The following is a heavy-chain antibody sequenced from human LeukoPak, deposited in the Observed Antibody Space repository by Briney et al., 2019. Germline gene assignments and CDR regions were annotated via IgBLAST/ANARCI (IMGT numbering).Heavy chain of an antibody. CDR1: GFTFSSYF. J-gene: IGHJ4*02. V-gene: IGHV3-7*05. CDR3: AREEYSGSYYFDY. CDR2: IHPDGSDK. Sequence: GGSLRLSCAASGFTFSSYFMNWVRQAPGKGLEWVAKIHPDGSDKHYVDSVKGRFTISRDNAKSSLHLQMNSLRAEDTAVYYCAREEYSGSYYFDYWGQGTLVTVSS. D-gene: IGHD1-26*01.